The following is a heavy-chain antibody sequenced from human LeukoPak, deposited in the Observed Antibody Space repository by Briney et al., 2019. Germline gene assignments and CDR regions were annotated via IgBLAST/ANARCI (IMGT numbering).Heavy chain of an antibody. D-gene: IGHD1-26*01. J-gene: IGHJ4*02. CDR3: ARGQVGANEIDY. CDR2: MNPNSGNT. CDR1: GYTFTSYD. V-gene: IGHV1-8*01. Sequence: ASVKVSCKASGYTFTSYDINWVRQATGQGLEWMGWMNPNSGNTGYAQKFQGRVTMTRNTSISTAYMELSSLRSEDTAVYYCARGQVGANEIDYWGQGTLVTVSS.